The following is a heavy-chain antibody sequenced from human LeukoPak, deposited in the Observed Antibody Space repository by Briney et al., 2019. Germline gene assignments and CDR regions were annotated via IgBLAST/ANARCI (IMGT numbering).Heavy chain of an antibody. J-gene: IGHJ4*02. Sequence: SETLSLTCTVSGGSISSSSYYWSWIRQPPGKGLEWIGSIYYSGSTYYNPSLKSRVTISVDTSKNQFSLKLSSVTAADTAVYYCARPVSAYCGGDCSDYWGQGTLVTVSS. CDR1: GGSISSSSYY. CDR2: IYYSGST. D-gene: IGHD2-21*01. CDR3: ARPVSAYCGGDCSDY. V-gene: IGHV4-39*01.